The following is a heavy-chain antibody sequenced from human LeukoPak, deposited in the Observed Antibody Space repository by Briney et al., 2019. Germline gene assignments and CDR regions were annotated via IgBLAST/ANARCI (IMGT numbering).Heavy chain of an antibody. J-gene: IGHJ6*02. CDR2: INPNSGGT. V-gene: IGHV1-2*02. D-gene: IGHD1-14*01. Sequence: PRASVKVSCKASGYTFTGYYMHWVRQAPGQGLEWMGWINPNSGGTNYAQKFQGRVTMTRDTSISTAYMELSRLRSDDTAVYYCAQTGAGYYYYGMDVWGQGTTVTVSS. CDR3: AQTGAGYYYYGMDV. CDR1: GYTFTGYY.